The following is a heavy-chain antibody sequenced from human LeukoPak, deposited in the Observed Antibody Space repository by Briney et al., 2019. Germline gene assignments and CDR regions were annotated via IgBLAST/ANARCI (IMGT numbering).Heavy chain of an antibody. CDR2: IRNDGNKK. J-gene: IGHJ4*02. CDR1: GFTFSTSG. CDR3: VKVDT. D-gene: IGHD5-18*01. V-gene: IGHV3-30*02. Sequence: GGSLRLSCVASGFTFSTSGMHWVRQSPGKGLDWVAFIRNDGNKKNYADSVKGRFTISRDNSKNTLYLQMDSLSAEDTAVYYCVKVDTWGQGTLVTVSS.